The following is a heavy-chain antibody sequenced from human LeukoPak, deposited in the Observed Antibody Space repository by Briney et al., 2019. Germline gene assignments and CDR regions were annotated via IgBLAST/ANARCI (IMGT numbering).Heavy chain of an antibody. Sequence: PSETLSLTCAVYGASFSASYWTWIRQSPGKGLEWIGEILYSGSTNYNPSLKSRVTISVDTSKNQFSLKLSSVTAADTAVYYCARTVAGTPNIWGQGTMVTVSS. CDR3: ARTVAGTPNI. CDR2: ILYSGST. CDR1: GASFSASY. D-gene: IGHD6-19*01. V-gene: IGHV4-34*12. J-gene: IGHJ3*02.